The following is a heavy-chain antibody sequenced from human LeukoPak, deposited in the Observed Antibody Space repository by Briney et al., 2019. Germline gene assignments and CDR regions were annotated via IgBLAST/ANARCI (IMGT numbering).Heavy chain of an antibody. CDR1: GGSISSGGYS. Sequence: PSETLSLTCAVSGGSISSGGYSWSWIRQPPGKGLEWIGSIYYSGSTYYNPSLKSRVTISVDTSKNQFSLKLSSVTAADTAVYYCARRVSGRETKDGVDYWGQGTLVTVSS. CDR2: IYYSGST. CDR3: ARRVSGRETKDGVDY. D-gene: IGHD2-15*01. V-gene: IGHV4-39*01. J-gene: IGHJ4*02.